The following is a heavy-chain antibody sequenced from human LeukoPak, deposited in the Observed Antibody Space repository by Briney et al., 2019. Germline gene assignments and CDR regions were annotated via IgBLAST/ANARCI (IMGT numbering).Heavy chain of an antibody. Sequence: SETLSLNCAVYGGSFSGYYWSWIRQPPGKGLEWIGEINHSGSTNYNPSLKSRVTISVDTSKNQFSLKLSSVTAADTAVYYCARAAAGTPYYFDYWGQGTLVTVSS. CDR1: GGSFSGYY. D-gene: IGHD6-13*01. CDR3: ARAAAGTPYYFDY. V-gene: IGHV4-34*01. CDR2: INHSGST. J-gene: IGHJ4*02.